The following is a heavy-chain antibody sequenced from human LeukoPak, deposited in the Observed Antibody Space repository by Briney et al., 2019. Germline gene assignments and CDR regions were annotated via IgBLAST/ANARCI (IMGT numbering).Heavy chain of an antibody. CDR3: ARLFKVVPAAIHT. Sequence: PRGSLRLSCAASGFTVSSNYMSWVRQAPGKGLEWVSVIYSGGSTYYADSVKGRFTISRDNSKNTLYLQMNSLRAEDTAVYYCARLFKVVPAAIHTWGQETVVTVSS. D-gene: IGHD2-2*01. J-gene: IGHJ5*02. CDR2: IYSGGST. CDR1: GFTVSSNY. V-gene: IGHV3-53*01.